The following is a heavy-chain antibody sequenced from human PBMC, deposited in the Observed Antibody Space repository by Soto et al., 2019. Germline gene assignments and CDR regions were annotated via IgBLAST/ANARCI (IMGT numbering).Heavy chain of an antibody. V-gene: IGHV1-69*01. Sequence: QVPLVQSGAEVKKPGSSVKVSCKASGGTFSSYAISWVRQAPGQGLEWMGGIIPIFGTANYAQKFQGRVTITADESTSTAYMELSSLRSEDTAVYYCARDRVGSGSYYIAYYFDYWGQGTLVTVSS. D-gene: IGHD3-10*01. CDR1: GGTFSSYA. CDR2: IIPIFGTA. CDR3: ARDRVGSGSYYIAYYFDY. J-gene: IGHJ4*02.